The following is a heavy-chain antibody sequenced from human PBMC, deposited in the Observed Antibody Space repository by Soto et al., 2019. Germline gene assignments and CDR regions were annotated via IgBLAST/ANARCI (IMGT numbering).Heavy chain of an antibody. V-gene: IGHV1-18*01. CDR1: GYTFTSYG. D-gene: IGHD5-12*01. Sequence: QVQLVQSGAEVKKPGASVKVSCKASGYTFTSYGISWVRQAPGQGLEWMGWISAYKGNTNYAQKLQGRVTMTTDTSTSTAYMELRSLRSDDTAVYYCARGLGIRQWLRTHPPGDFDYWGQGTLVTVSS. J-gene: IGHJ4*02. CDR2: ISAYKGNT. CDR3: ARGLGIRQWLRTHPPGDFDY.